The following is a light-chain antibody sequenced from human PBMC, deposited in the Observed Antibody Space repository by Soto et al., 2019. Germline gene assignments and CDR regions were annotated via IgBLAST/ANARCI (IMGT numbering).Light chain of an antibody. CDR2: GTS. J-gene: IGKJ5*01. CDR1: QSVSSSS. V-gene: IGKV3-20*01. CDR3: QRYGSSPLIT. Sequence: TVLTQSPGPLSSSPGGRATLSCRASQSVSSSSLAWYQQRPGQAPRLLIYGTSSRATGIPDRFSGSGSGTDFTLTISRLEPEDFAVYFCQRYGSSPLITFGQGTRLEIK.